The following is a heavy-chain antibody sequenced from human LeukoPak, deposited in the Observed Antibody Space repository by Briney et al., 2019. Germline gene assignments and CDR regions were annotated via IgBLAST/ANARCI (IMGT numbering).Heavy chain of an antibody. D-gene: IGHD6-13*01. CDR1: GGSISSYY. V-gene: IGHV4-59*01. J-gene: IGHJ5*02. CDR3: ARQIGYSSSWYSGWFDP. CDR2: IYYSGST. Sequence: SETLSLTCTVSGGSISSYYWSWIRQPPGKGLEWIGYIYYSGSTNYNPSLKSRVTISVDTSKNQFSLKLSSVTAADTAVYYCARQIGYSSSWYSGWFDPWGQGTLVTVSS.